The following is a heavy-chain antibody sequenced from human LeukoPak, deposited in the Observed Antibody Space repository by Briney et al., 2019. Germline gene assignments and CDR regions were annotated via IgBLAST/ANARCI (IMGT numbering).Heavy chain of an antibody. CDR3: AREPPNDFSFDAFDI. D-gene: IGHD3-3*01. CDR1: GFTFSSWS. V-gene: IGHV3-21*01. J-gene: IGHJ3*02. Sequence: GGSLRLSCAASGFTFSSWSMNWVRQAPGKGLEWVSSISSSSSYIYYADSVKGRFTISRDNAKNSLYLQMNSLRAEDTAVYYCAREPPNDFSFDAFDIWGQGTMVTVSS. CDR2: ISSSSSYI.